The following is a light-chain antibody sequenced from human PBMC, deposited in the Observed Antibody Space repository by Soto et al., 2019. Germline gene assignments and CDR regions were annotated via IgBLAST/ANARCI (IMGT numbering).Light chain of an antibody. CDR2: EVT. V-gene: IGLV2-14*01. J-gene: IGLJ1*01. CDR1: SSDVGGYNY. CDR3: SSYTGGSAQYV. Sequence: QSALTQPASVSGSPGQSITISCTGTSSDVGGYNYVSWYQQYPGKAPKLIIYEVTDRPSGVSTRFSGSKSGNTASLTISGLQAEDEADYYCSSYTGGSAQYVFGTGTKVTVL.